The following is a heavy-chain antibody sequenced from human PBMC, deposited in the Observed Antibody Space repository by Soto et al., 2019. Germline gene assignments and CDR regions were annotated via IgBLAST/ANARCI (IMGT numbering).Heavy chain of an antibody. CDR2: IIPIFGTA. J-gene: IGHJ4*02. CDR3: ARDMGGGAAAARGDY. CDR1: GGTFSSYA. V-gene: IGHV1-69*01. D-gene: IGHD6-13*01. Sequence: QVQLVQSGAEVKKPGSSVKVSCKASGGTFSSYAISWVRQAPGQGLEWMGGIIPIFGTANYAQKFQGRVTITGDESTSTAYRELSSLRSEDRAVYYCARDMGGGAAAARGDYWGQGTLVTVSS.